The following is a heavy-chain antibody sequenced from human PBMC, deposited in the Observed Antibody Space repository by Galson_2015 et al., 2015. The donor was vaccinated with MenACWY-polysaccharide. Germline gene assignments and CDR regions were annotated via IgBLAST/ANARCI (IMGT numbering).Heavy chain of an antibody. CDR3: AREEYSSGYYLES. Sequence: LSLTCTVSGGSISNYYCNWIRQAAGKGLEWIGRIYISGSTNYNPSLKSRVAMSVDTSKNQFSLKLSSVTAADTAVYYCAREEYSSGYYLESWGQGTLITVSS. CDR2: IYISGST. D-gene: IGHD6-19*01. J-gene: IGHJ5*01. CDR1: GGSISNYY. V-gene: IGHV4-4*07.